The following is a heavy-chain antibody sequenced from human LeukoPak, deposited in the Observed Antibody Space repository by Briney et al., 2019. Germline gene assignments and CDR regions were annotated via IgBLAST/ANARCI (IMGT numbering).Heavy chain of an antibody. Sequence: SETLSLTCAVSGGSISSGGYSWSWIRQPPGKGLEWIGYIYYSGSTYYNPSLKSRVTISVDTSKNQFSLKLSSVTAADTAVYYCARLYCSGGSCYPDYWGQGTLVTV. CDR2: IYYSGST. CDR3: ARLYCSGGSCYPDY. V-gene: IGHV4-30-4*07. D-gene: IGHD2-15*01. J-gene: IGHJ4*02. CDR1: GGSISSGGYS.